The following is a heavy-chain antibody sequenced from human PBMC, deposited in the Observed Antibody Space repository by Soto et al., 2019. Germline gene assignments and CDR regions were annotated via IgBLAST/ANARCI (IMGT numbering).Heavy chain of an antibody. J-gene: IGHJ5*02. CDR2: IYLNDDK. CDR3: AHRSGQQLVLLFDP. D-gene: IGHD6-13*01. CDR1: GFSLSTSGVG. Sequence: SGPTQMNPKQTLTQTCTFSGFSLSTSGVGVGWIRKPPGKALEWLALIYLNDDKRYSPSLKSRLTITNDTSKNQVVLTMPNMDPVDTATYYCAHRSGQQLVLLFDPWGQGTLVTVSS. V-gene: IGHV2-5*01.